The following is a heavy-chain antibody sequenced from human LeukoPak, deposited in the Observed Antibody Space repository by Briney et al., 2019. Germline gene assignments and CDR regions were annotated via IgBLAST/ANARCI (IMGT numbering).Heavy chain of an antibody. Sequence: PSETLSLTCTVSGGSISSSSYYWGWIRQPPGKGLEWIGSIYYSGSTYYNPSLKSRVTISVDTSKNQFSLKLSSVTAADTAVYYCARGVDFWSGYYSDNWFDPWGQGTLVTVSS. V-gene: IGHV4-39*07. CDR2: IYYSGST. CDR3: ARGVDFWSGYYSDNWFDP. D-gene: IGHD3-3*01. CDR1: GGSISSSSYY. J-gene: IGHJ5*02.